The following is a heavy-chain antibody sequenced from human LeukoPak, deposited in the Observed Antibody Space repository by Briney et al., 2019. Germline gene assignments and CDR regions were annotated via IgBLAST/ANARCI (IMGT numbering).Heavy chain of an antibody. CDR1: KFTFSSYW. D-gene: IGHD3-16*01. CDR3: AKGASSAMWFDP. V-gene: IGHV3-7*01. CDR2: IKEDGSEK. J-gene: IGHJ5*02. Sequence: PGGSLRLSCAASKFTFSSYWMHWVRQAPGKGLEWVANIKEDGSEKHHVDSVKGRFTISRDDAQNSVFLQMNSLRVEDTAIYYCAKGASSAMWFDPWGQGTLVTVSS.